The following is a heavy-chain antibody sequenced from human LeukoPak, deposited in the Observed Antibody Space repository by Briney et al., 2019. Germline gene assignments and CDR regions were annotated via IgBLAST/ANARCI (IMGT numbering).Heavy chain of an antibody. CDR3: ARDPNYDILTGYYSDY. V-gene: IGHV1-69*01. CDR2: IIPIFGTA. D-gene: IGHD3-9*01. CDR1: GGTFSSYA. J-gene: IGHJ4*02. Sequence: GSSVKVSCKASGGTFSSYAISWVRQAPGQGLEWMGGIIPIFGTANYAQKFQGRVTITADESTSTAYMELSSLRSEDTDVYYCARDPNYDILTGYYSDYWGQGTLVTVSS.